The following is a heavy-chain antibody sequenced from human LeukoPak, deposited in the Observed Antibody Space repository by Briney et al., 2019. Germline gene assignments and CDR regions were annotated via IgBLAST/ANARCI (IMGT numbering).Heavy chain of an antibody. D-gene: IGHD2-2*01. CDR3: ASDRVVPAASGFDP. V-gene: IGHV1-69*06. CDR2: IIPIFGTA. J-gene: IGHJ5*02. CDR1: GGTFSSYA. Sequence: SVKVSCKASGGTFSSYAISWVRQAPGQGLEWMGGIIPIFGTANYAQKFQGRVTITADKSTSTAYMELSSLRSEDTAVYYCASDRVVPAASGFDPWGQGTLVTVSS.